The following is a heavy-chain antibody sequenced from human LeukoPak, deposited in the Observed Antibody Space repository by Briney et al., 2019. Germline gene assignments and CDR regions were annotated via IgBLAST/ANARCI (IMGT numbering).Heavy chain of an antibody. CDR3: VRGVSGSYYSDY. CDR2: IKTDGSST. V-gene: IGHV3-74*01. D-gene: IGHD1-26*01. J-gene: IGHJ4*02. CDR1: GFTFSSYW. Sequence: GGSLRLSCAASGFTFSSYWMHWVRQAPGKGLVWVSRIKTDGSSTNYADSVKGRLTISRDNAKNTLYLQMNSLRAEDTAVYYCVRGVSGSYYSDYWGQGTLVTVSS.